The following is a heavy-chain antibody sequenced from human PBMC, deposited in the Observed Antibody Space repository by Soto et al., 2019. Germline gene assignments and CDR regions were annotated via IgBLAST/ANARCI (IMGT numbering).Heavy chain of an antibody. Sequence: QVQLVQSGAEVKKPGASVKVSCKASGYTFTGYAMHWVRQAPGQRLEWMGWINAGNGNTRYSQKFQGRVTITRDTSASTAYMDVWIIRSEDTAFYYCARCIWTSGDYYFVDWGQGTLVTVSS. D-gene: IGHD4-17*01. CDR2: INAGNGNT. J-gene: IGHJ4*02. CDR3: ARCIWTSGDYYFVD. V-gene: IGHV1-3*01. CDR1: GYTFTGYA.